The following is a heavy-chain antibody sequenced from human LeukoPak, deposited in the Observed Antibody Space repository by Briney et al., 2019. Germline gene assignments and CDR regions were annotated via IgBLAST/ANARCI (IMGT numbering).Heavy chain of an antibody. J-gene: IGHJ4*02. D-gene: IGHD1-26*01. V-gene: IGHV3-66*02. Sequence: GGSLRLSCAASGSTVSSNYMSWVRQAPGKGLEWVSVIYSGGSTYYADSVKGRFTISRDNSKNTLYLQVNSLRAEDTAVYYRARGGGLSVSYPLDYWGQGTLVTVSS. CDR3: ARGGGLSVSYPLDY. CDR2: IYSGGST. CDR1: GSTVSSNY.